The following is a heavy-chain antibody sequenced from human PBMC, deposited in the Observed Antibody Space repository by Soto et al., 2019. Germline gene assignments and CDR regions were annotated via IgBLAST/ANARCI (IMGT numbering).Heavy chain of an antibody. D-gene: IGHD1-26*01. J-gene: IGHJ4*02. CDR2: IYYSGST. V-gene: IGHV4-31*03. CDR3: ARECVGAGRYYFDS. Sequence: QVQLQESGPGLVKPSQTLSLTCTVSGGSISSGGYYWNWIRQHPGKGLEWIAYIYYSGSTFYNPSLKSRVTISVDTSKNQFSLRLSSVTAADTAVYYCARECVGAGRYYFDSWGQGTLVTVSS. CDR1: GGSISSGGYY.